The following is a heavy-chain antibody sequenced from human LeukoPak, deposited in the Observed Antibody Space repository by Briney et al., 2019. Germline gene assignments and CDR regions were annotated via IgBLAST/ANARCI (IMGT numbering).Heavy chain of an antibody. J-gene: IGHJ4*02. CDR2: ISSSGSTI. D-gene: IGHD3-22*01. CDR3: ARSTNYDSSGYYHDY. V-gene: IGHV3-11*04. Sequence: GGSLRLSCAASGFTFSDYYMSWIRQAPRKGLEWVSYISSSGSTIYYADSVKGRFIISRDHAKNSLYLQMNSLRAEDTAVYYCARSTNYDSSGYYHDYWGQGTLVTVSS. CDR1: GFTFSDYY.